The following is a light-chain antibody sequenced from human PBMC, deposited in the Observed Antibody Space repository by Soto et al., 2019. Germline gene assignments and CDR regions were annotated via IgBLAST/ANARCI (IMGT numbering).Light chain of an antibody. J-gene: IGKJ4*01. CDR2: VAS. CDR1: QDISRW. CDR3: QHAQSFPPT. V-gene: IGKV1D-12*01. Sequence: DIQMTQSPSSVSASVGARVTITCRARQDISRWLAWYQQKPGKAPKLLIYVASSLQSGVPSRFSGSGSGTDFTLTISSLQPEDFATYYCQHAQSFPPTFGGGTKVEMK.